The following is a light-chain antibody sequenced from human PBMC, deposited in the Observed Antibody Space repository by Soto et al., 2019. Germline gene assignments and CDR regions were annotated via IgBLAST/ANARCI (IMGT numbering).Light chain of an antibody. CDR3: QQRSSLPLIT. CDR2: NVA. CDR1: QSVRNS. Sequence: EIVLTQSPATQSLSPGDRATLSCRASQSVRNSLACYQQYPGQAPRLLISNVATRALDIPARFSGSGSGTDFTLTISSLEPEDFEIYYFQQRSSLPLITFGQMTRLEIK. J-gene: IGKJ5*01. V-gene: IGKV3-11*01.